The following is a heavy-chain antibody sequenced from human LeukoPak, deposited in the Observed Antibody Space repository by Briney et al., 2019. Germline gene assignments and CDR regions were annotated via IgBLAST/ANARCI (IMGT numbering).Heavy chain of an antibody. J-gene: IGHJ6*02. CDR1: GFTFSSYA. V-gene: IGHV3-30-3*01. CDR2: ISYDGSNK. D-gene: IGHD3-22*01. CDR3: AREQWNYDSGGYRLPHGVDV. Sequence: PGGSLRLSCAASGFTFSSYAMHWVRQAPGKGLEWVAVISYDGSNKYYADSVKGRFTISRDNSKNTLYLQMNSLRAEDTAVYYCAREQWNYDSGGYRLPHGVDVWGQGTTVTVSS.